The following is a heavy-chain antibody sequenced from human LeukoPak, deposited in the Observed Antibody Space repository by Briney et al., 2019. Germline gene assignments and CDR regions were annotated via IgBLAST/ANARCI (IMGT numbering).Heavy chain of an antibody. V-gene: IGHV4-31*03. CDR1: GGSISSGGYY. CDR2: IYYSGST. CDR3: ARVDSSGYYFH. D-gene: IGHD3-22*01. J-gene: IGHJ4*02. Sequence: SETLSLTCTVSGGSISSGGYYWSWIRQHPGKGLEWIGYIYYSGSTYYNPSLKSRVTISVDTSKNQFSLKLSSVTAADTAVYYCARVDSSGYYFHWGQGTLVIVSS.